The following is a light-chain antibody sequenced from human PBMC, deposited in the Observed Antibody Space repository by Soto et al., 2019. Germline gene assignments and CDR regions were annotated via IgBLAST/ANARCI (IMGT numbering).Light chain of an antibody. V-gene: IGKV3-15*01. J-gene: IGKJ1*01. CDR2: GAS. CDR3: QQYNNWPPWT. Sequence: EIVMTQSPATLSVSPGERATLSCRASQSVSSNLAWYQQKPGQAPRLLIYGASTRATGIPARFSGSGSGAEFTLTISSLQSKDFAVYDCQQYNNWPPWTFGQGTKVEIK. CDR1: QSVSSN.